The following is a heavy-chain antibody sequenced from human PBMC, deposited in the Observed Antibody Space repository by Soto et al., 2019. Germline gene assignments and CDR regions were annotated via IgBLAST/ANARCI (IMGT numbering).Heavy chain of an antibody. CDR2: INQDGSED. Sequence: VHLEESGGGLVQPGGSLRLSCAASGFTFSSYWMNWVRQAPGKGLEWVANINQDGSEDNLLDSVKGRFTISRDNAKNSLFFQMNSLRVDDTAVYYCARTGDGHHDFLDYWGQGALVSVSS. CDR1: GFTFSSYW. D-gene: IGHD1-1*01. V-gene: IGHV3-7*01. J-gene: IGHJ4*02. CDR3: ARTGDGHHDFLDY.